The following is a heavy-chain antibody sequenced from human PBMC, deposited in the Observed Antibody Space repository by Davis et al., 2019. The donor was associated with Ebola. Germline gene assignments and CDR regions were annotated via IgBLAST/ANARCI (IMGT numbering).Heavy chain of an antibody. CDR3: ARDLAARTTRLFDY. Sequence: PSETLSLTCTVSGGSISSHYWSWIRQPPGKGLEWIGYIYYSGSTNYNPSLKSRVTISVDTSKNQFSLKLSSVTATDTAVYYCARDLAARTTRLFDYWGQGTLVTVSS. J-gene: IGHJ4*02. D-gene: IGHD6-6*01. CDR2: IYYSGST. V-gene: IGHV4-59*11. CDR1: GGSISSHY.